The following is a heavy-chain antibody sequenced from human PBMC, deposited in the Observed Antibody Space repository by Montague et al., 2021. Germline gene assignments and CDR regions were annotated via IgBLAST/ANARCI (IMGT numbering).Heavy chain of an antibody. CDR1: GGSLDGFY. CDR2: TNHRGIS. J-gene: IGHJ4*02. V-gene: IGHV4-34*01. CDR3: ARYLTGGYDK. Sequence: SETLSLTCAVYGGSLDGFYWTWIRQPPGKGLEWIGETNHRGISSYNPALKGRVTLSAETSKNQFSLRVTSVTAADTAVYFCARYLTGGYDKWGRGTLVTVSS. D-gene: IGHD5-12*01.